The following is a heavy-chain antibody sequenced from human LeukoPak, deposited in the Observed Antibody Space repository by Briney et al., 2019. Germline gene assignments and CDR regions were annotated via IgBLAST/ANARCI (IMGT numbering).Heavy chain of an antibody. D-gene: IGHD6-19*01. CDR1: GFTFCSYY. V-gene: IGHV3-21*06. CDR3: ARHSGGDGYNYNGMDV. CDR2: NSDFGSS. Sequence: GGSLRLSCAASGFTFCSYYINWVRQAPGKGLEWVSSNSDFGSSHHADSVKGRFTTSRDNAKNSVHLQMNSLRVEDTAIYYCARHSGGDGYNYNGMDVWGQGTMVTVSS. J-gene: IGHJ6*02.